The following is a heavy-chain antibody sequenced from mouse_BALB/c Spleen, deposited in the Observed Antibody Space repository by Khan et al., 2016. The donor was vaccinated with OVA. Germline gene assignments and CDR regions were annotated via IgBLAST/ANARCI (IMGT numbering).Heavy chain of an antibody. CDR3: ARAYGSSYWYFDV. Sequence: QVQLKESGPGLVAPSQSLSITYTVSGFSLTSYGVHWVRQPPGKGLEWLGVIWAGGSTNYNSALMSRLSINKDNSKSQVFLKMNSLQTDDTAMYYCARAYGSSYWYFDVWGAGTTVTVSS. CDR1: GFSLTSYG. D-gene: IGHD1-1*01. V-gene: IGHV2-9*02. CDR2: IWAGGST. J-gene: IGHJ1*01.